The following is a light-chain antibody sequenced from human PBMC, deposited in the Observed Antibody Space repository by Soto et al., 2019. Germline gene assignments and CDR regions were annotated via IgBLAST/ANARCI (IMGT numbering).Light chain of an antibody. CDR1: QSIGGNF. V-gene: IGKV3-20*01. CDR2: GAS. CDR3: QHYGSSPET. J-gene: IGKJ1*01. Sequence: EIVLTQSPGTLSLSPGEGATLSCRASQSIGGNFLAWYQQRRGQAPRLLIHGASNRATGIPDRFSGSGSGTDFTLTISRLEPEDFAVYYCQHYGSSPETFGQGTKVDIK.